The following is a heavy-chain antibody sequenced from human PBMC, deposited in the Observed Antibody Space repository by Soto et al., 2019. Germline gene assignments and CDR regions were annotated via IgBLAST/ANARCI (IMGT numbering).Heavy chain of an antibody. CDR3: ASYYYGSGSYYSYYCMDV. CDR2: ISAYNGNT. J-gene: IGHJ6*02. CDR1: GYTFTSYG. D-gene: IGHD3-10*01. V-gene: IGHV1-18*01. Sequence: QVQLVQSGAEVKKPGASVKVSCKASGYTFTSYGISWVRQAPGQGLEWMGWISAYNGNTNYAQKPQGRVTMTTDTSTSTAYRELRSLRSDDTAVYYCASYYYGSGSYYSYYCMDVWGQGTTVTVSS.